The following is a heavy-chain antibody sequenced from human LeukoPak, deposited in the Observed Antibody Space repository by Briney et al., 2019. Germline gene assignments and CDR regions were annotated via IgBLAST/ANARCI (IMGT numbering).Heavy chain of an antibody. V-gene: IGHV3-48*03. D-gene: IGHD6-6*01. Sequence: GGSLRLSCAASGFTFSSYEMNWVRQAPGKGLEWVSYISSSGSTIYYADSVKGRFTISRDNAKNSLYLQMNSLRAEDTALYYCARGREYSSSVDTFDIWGQGTMVTVSS. CDR3: ARGREYSSSVDTFDI. J-gene: IGHJ3*02. CDR2: ISSSGSTI. CDR1: GFTFSSYE.